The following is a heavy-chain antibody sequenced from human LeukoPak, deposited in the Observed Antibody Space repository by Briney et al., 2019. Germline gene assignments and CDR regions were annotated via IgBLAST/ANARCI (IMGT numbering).Heavy chain of an antibody. D-gene: IGHD3-16*02. J-gene: IGHJ5*02. CDR1: GGSISSYY. CDR2: IYYSGST. V-gene: IGHV4-59*01. CDR3: ARDTGPYDYVWGSYRFYGFDP. Sequence: PSETLSLTCTVSGGSISSYYWSWIRQPPGKGLEWIGYIYYSGSTNYNPSLKSRVTISVDTSKNQFSLKLSSVTAADTAVYYCARDTGPYDYVWGSYRFYGFDPWGQGTLVTVSS.